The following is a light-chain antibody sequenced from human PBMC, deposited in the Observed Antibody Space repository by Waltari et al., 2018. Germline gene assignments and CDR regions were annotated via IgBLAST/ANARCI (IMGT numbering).Light chain of an antibody. Sequence: QLVLTQSPSASASLGASVKLSCTLSSGHSNYAITWHQQETGKGPRHLMRVNSDGSHSKGDGIPDRFSGSSSGAERYLIISSLQSEDEADYYCQTWDTGRGVFGGGTKLTV. V-gene: IGLV4-69*01. CDR1: SGHSNYA. CDR3: QTWDTGRGV. J-gene: IGLJ3*02. CDR2: VNSDGSH.